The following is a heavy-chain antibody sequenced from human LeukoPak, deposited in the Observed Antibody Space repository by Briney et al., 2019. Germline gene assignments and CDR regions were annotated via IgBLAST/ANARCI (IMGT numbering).Heavy chain of an antibody. Sequence: ASVKVSCKASGYTFTSYGISWVRQAPGQGLEWMGWINPNSGGTKYAQKFQGRVTMTRDTSISTAYMELSSLTSDDTALYYCATDGAVAGTAYPEYWGQGTLVTVSS. D-gene: IGHD6-19*01. CDR2: INPNSGGT. CDR1: GYTFTSYG. CDR3: ATDGAVAGTAYPEY. J-gene: IGHJ4*02. V-gene: IGHV1-2*02.